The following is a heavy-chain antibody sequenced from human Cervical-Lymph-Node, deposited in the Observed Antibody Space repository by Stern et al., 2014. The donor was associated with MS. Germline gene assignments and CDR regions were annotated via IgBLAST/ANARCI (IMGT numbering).Heavy chain of an antibody. CDR1: GYTFAGNY. CDR3: ARERGRAGPAMADY. V-gene: IGHV1-2*06. CDR2: INPNSGST. D-gene: IGHD5-18*01. Sequence: QVQLGQSGAEVKKPGASVKVSCKTSGYTFAGNYIHWVRQAPGQGLEWMGRINPNSGSTNYAQKFQGRVTMTRDTSITTASMELSRLRFDDTAIYYCARERGRAGPAMADYWGQGTLVTVSS. J-gene: IGHJ4*02.